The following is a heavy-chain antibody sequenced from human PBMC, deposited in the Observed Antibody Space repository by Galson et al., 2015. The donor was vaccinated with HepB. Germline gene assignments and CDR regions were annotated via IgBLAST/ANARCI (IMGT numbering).Heavy chain of an antibody. Sequence: CAISGDSVSSNSAAWNWIRQSPSRGLEWLGRTYYRSKWYNDYAVSVKSRITINPDTSKNQFSLQLNSVTPEDTAVYYCAKGSDYYGSGTYHNGALYSDHWGQGTLVTVSS. D-gene: IGHD3-10*01. J-gene: IGHJ4*02. V-gene: IGHV6-1*01. CDR2: TYYRSKWYN. CDR1: GDSVSSNSAA. CDR3: AKGSDYYGSGTYHNGALYSDH.